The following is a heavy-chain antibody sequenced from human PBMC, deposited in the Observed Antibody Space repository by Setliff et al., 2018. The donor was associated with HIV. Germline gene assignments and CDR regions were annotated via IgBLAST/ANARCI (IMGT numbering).Heavy chain of an antibody. CDR2: ISSASSTI. Sequence: GSLRLSCEVSGFTFSKYSMNWVRQAPGKGLEWVSYISSASSTIYYADSVKGRFTISRDNAKNSLYLQMNSLRGDDTAMYYCAKDRHGDYFHYYGMDVWGQGTTVTVSS. CDR3: AKDRHGDYFHYYGMDV. J-gene: IGHJ6*02. D-gene: IGHD4-17*01. CDR1: GFTFSKYS. V-gene: IGHV3-48*04.